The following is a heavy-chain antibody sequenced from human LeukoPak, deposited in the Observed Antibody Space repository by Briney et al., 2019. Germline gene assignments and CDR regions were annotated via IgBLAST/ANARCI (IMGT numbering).Heavy chain of an antibody. CDR3: ATGRYYYDSSGSPGDAFDI. CDR1: GFTFSSYG. D-gene: IGHD3-22*01. Sequence: GGSLRLSCAASGFTFSSYGMHWVRQAPGKGLEWVAIMWYDGSNKYYADSVKGRFTISRDNSKNTLYLQMNSLRAEDTAVYYCATGRYYYDSSGSPGDAFDIWGQGTMVTVSS. CDR2: MWYDGSNK. V-gene: IGHV3-33*01. J-gene: IGHJ3*02.